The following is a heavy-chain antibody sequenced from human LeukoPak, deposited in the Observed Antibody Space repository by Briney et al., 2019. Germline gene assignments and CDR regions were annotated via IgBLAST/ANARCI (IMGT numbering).Heavy chain of an antibody. J-gene: IGHJ4*02. Sequence: ASVKVSCKASGYTFTSYGISWVRQAPGQGLEWMGIVNPSGGSTRYSQRFQGRVTMTRDMSTSTVYMQLSSLRSEDTAVYYCARAASRVAGHPDYWGQGTLVTVSS. CDR3: ARAASRVAGHPDY. CDR1: GYTFTSYG. V-gene: IGHV1-46*01. D-gene: IGHD6-6*01. CDR2: VNPSGGST.